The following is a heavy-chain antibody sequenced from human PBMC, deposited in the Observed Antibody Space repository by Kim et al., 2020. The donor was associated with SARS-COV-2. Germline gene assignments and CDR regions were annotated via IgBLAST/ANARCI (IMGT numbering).Heavy chain of an antibody. CDR2: IYYSGST. J-gene: IGHJ6*02. V-gene: IGHV4-39*01. Sequence: SETLSLTCTVSGGSISSSSYYWGWIRQPPGKGLEWIGSIYYSGSTYYNPSLKSRVTISVDTSKNQFSLKLSSVTAAGTAVYYCATNGGDYYGSGSYTLNYYGMDVWGQGTTVTVSS. D-gene: IGHD3-10*01. CDR1: GGSISSSSYY. CDR3: ATNGGDYYGSGSYTLNYYGMDV.